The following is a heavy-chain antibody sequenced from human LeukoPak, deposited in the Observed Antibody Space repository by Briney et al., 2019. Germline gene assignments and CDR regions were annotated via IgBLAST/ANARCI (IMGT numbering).Heavy chain of an antibody. D-gene: IGHD3-3*01. CDR3: ARVGSGLRFDP. V-gene: IGHV4-59*01. CDR1: GGSTSSYY. Sequence: SETLSLTCTVSGGSTSSYYWSWIRQPPGKGLEWIGYIYYSGSTNYNPSLKSRVTISVDTSKNQFSLKLSSVTAADTAVYYCARVGSGLRFDPWDQGTLVTVSS. J-gene: IGHJ5*02. CDR2: IYYSGST.